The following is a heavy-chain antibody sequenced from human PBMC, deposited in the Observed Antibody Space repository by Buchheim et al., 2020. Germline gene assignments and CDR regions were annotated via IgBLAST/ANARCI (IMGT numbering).Heavy chain of an antibody. Sequence: QVLLVQSGAEVKKPGASVKVSCKASGYTFSTYYMQWVRQAPGQGLEWMGVINPSSGSAFYAQKFQGRLTMTWDTSTSTVHMELSSLRSEDTAVYYCARSPKGSYYDSSGYYLGPFDYWGQGTL. V-gene: IGHV1-46*01. CDR1: GYTFSTYY. J-gene: IGHJ4*02. D-gene: IGHD3-22*01. CDR3: ARSPKGSYYDSSGYYLGPFDY. CDR2: INPSSGSA.